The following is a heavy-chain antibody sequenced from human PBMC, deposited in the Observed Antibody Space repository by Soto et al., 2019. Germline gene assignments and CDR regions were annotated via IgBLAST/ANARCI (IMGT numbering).Heavy chain of an antibody. D-gene: IGHD5-18*01. CDR3: ARGRGYSYGYTTGYYYGMDV. J-gene: IGHJ6*02. CDR2: IIPIFGTA. CDR1: GGTFSSYA. Sequence: ASVKVSCKASGGTFSSYAMSWVRQATGQGLEGLGGIIPIFGTANYAQKFQGRVTITADESTSTAYMELSSLRSEDTAVYYCARGRGYSYGYTTGYYYGMDVWGQGTTVTVSS. V-gene: IGHV1-69*13.